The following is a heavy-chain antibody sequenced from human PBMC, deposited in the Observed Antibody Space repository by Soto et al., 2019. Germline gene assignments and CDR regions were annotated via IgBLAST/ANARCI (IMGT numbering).Heavy chain of an antibody. J-gene: IGHJ6*02. D-gene: IGHD3-16*01. CDR3: AKGLGRPLRTQYYYGLDV. V-gene: IGHV3-23*01. CDR1: VFTFIPYA. Sequence: GWSLRLSCASSVFTFIPYAMTWVRQAPGKGLEWVSSISGSGGNTNYADSVKGRFTVSRDNSKRTLSLQMNSLTEEDTAIYYCAKGLGRPLRTQYYYGLDVWGQGTTVTVSS. CDR2: ISGSGGNT.